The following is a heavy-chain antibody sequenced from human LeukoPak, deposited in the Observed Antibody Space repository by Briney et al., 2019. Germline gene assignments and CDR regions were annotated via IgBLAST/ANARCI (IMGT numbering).Heavy chain of an antibody. J-gene: IGHJ3*02. CDR3: ARDPIWSGYPIGLDDAFDI. CDR2: IYTSGST. V-gene: IGHV4-4*07. CDR1: GGSIGSYY. Sequence: SETLSLTCTVSGGSIGSYYWSWIRQPAGKGLEWIGRIYTSGSTNYNPSLKSRVTMSVDTSKNQFSLKLSSVTAADTAVYNCARDPIWSGYPIGLDDAFDIWGQGTMVTVSS. D-gene: IGHD3-3*01.